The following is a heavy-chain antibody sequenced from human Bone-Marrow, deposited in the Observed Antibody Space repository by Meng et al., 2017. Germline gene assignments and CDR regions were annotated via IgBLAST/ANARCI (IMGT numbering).Heavy chain of an antibody. J-gene: IGHJ4*02. CDR2: IGTAGDT. D-gene: IGHD6-19*01. V-gene: IGHV3-13*03. Sequence: GESLKISCAACGFTFSSYDMHWVRQATGKGLEWVSAIGTAGDTYYPGSVKGQFTISRENAKNSLYLQMNSLRAGDTAVYYCAKGIVVAGTRGSFFDYWGQGTLVTVSS. CDR3: AKGIVVAGTRGSFFDY. CDR1: GFTFSSYD.